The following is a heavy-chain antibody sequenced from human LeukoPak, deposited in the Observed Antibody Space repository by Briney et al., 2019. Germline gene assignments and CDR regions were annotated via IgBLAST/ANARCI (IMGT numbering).Heavy chain of an antibody. D-gene: IGHD1-7*01. CDR3: ARRNAREELFDY. CDR2: IYPGDSDT. CDR1: GYSFTSYW. V-gene: IGHV5-51*01. J-gene: IGHJ4*02. Sequence: GESLKISCKGSGYSFTSYWIAWVRQMPGKSLEWMGIIYPGDSDTRYSPSFQGQVTMSADKSINTAYLQWSSLKASDTAMYYCARRNAREELFDYWGQGTLVTVSS.